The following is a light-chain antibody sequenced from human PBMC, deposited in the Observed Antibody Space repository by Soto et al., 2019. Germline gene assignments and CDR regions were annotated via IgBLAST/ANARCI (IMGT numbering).Light chain of an antibody. CDR3: QQFGVSPT. J-gene: IGKJ4*01. V-gene: IGKV3-20*01. Sequence: EIVLSQSPGTLSLSPGERATLSCRASQTITPTFLAWYQQKPGQAPRLLIYGASSRATDIPDRFSGSGSGTDLNLTISKLEPEDFAVYYCQQFGVSPTFGGGTKVEIK. CDR1: QTITPTF. CDR2: GAS.